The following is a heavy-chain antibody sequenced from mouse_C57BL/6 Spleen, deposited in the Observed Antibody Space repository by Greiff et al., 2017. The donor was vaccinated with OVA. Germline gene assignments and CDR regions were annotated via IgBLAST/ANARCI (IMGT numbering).Heavy chain of an antibody. J-gene: IGHJ1*03. CDR2: IYPGDGDT. Sequence: QVQLQQSGAELVMPGASVKISCKASGYAFSSYWMNWVKQRPGKGLEWIGQIYPGDGDTNYNGKFKGKATLTADKSSSTAYMQLSSLTSEDSAVYFCARDPPYGYDGGWYFDVWGTGTTVTVSS. V-gene: IGHV1-80*01. CDR3: ARDPPYGYDGGWYFDV. CDR1: GYAFSSYW. D-gene: IGHD2-2*01.